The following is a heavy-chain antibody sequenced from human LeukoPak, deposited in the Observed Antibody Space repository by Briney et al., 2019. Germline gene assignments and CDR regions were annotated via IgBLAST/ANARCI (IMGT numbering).Heavy chain of an antibody. Sequence: GGSLRLSCAASGFTFSSYGMHWVRQAPGKGLEWVAFIRYDGSNKYYADSVRGRFTISRDNSNSNNTLYLQMNSLRAEDTAVYYCAKDPARGYSSSWSFDSWSQGTLITVSS. CDR1: GFTFSSYG. J-gene: IGHJ4*02. V-gene: IGHV3-30*02. D-gene: IGHD6-13*01. CDR2: IRYDGSNK. CDR3: AKDPARGYSSSWSFDS.